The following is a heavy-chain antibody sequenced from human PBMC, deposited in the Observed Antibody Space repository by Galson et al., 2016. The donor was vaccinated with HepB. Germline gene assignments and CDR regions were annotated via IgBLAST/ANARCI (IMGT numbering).Heavy chain of an antibody. CDR2: IQYSGNT. J-gene: IGHJ3*02. CDR3: ARNFVRGANPGFDI. Sequence: SETLSLTCTVSGGSISSHPYYWGWVRQSPGKALEWIGSIQYSGNTYYNPALSSRVTIFIDTSKNQISLTLTSVTAADTALYSCARNFVRGANPGFDIWGRGTMVTVSS. D-gene: IGHD3-10*01. V-gene: IGHV4-39*01. CDR1: GGSISSHPYY.